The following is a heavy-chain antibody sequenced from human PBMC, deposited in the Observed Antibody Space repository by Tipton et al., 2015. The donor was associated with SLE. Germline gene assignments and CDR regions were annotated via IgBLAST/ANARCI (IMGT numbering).Heavy chain of an antibody. Sequence: SLRLSCAASGFTFVDYAMHWVRQAPGKGLEWVSGISWNSGSIGYADSVKGRFTISRDNAKNSLYLQMNSLRPEDTAFYYCSTISDGRSGTWGQGTLVTVSS. CDR1: GFTFVDYA. D-gene: IGHD2-15*01. V-gene: IGHV3-9*01. J-gene: IGHJ5*02. CDR3: STISDGRSGT. CDR2: ISWNSGSI.